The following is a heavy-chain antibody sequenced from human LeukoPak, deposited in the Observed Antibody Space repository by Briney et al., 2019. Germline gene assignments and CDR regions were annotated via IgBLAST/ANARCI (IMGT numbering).Heavy chain of an antibody. Sequence: SQTLSLICAVSGGSISSDTYSWNWIRQPPGRGLEWIGYIWHTGSTYYTPSLKSRVTISVDRSKNQFSLKLSSVTAADTAVYYCARDIGPWGQGTLVTVSS. D-gene: IGHD1-26*01. CDR3: ARDIGP. CDR2: IWHTGST. CDR1: GGSISSDTYS. J-gene: IGHJ5*02. V-gene: IGHV4-30-2*01.